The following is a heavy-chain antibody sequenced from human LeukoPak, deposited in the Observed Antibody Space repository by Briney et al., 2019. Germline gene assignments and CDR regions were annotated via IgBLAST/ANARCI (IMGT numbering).Heavy chain of an antibody. J-gene: IGHJ4*02. CDR2: ISYDGSNK. CDR3: ARDLRDMITFGGVIGY. D-gene: IGHD3-16*02. Sequence: GGSLRLSCAASGFTFSSYAMHWVRQAPGKGLEWVAVISYDGSNKYYADSVKGRFTISRDNSKSTLYLQMNSLRAEDTAVYYCARDLRDMITFGGVIGYWGQGTLVTVSS. V-gene: IGHV3-30-3*01. CDR1: GFTFSSYA.